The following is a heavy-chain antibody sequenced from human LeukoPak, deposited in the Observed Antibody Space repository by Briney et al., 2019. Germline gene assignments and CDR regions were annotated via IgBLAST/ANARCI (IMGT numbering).Heavy chain of an antibody. D-gene: IGHD2-8*01. CDR3: ARQERYCSNGVCPKHFDY. CDR2: TYYSGST. CDR1: GASIRSSIYY. V-gene: IGHV4-39*01. J-gene: IGHJ4*02. Sequence: SETLSLTCTVSGASIRSSIYYWGWICQPPGKGLEWIGSTYYSGSTYYNPSLKSRVTISVDTSKNQFSLKLSSVTAADTAVYYCARQERYCSNGVCPKHFDYWGQGTLVTVSS.